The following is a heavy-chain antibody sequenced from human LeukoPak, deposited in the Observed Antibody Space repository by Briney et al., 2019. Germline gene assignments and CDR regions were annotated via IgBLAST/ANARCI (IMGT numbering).Heavy chain of an antibody. CDR2: ISSSSYI. D-gene: IGHD4-17*01. Sequence: GGSLRLSCAASGFTFSSYSMNWVRQAPGKGLEWVSSISSSSYIYYADSVKGRFTISRDNAKNSLYLQMNSLRAEDTAVYYCYYGDYASPYFDYWGQGTLVTVSS. CDR3: YYGDYASPYFDY. J-gene: IGHJ4*02. V-gene: IGHV3-21*01. CDR1: GFTFSSYS.